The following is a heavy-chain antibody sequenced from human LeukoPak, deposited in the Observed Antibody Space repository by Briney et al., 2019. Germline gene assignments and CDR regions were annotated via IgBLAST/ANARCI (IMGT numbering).Heavy chain of an antibody. D-gene: IGHD6-13*01. J-gene: IGHJ4*02. CDR2: ISGSGGST. Sequence: GGPLRLSCAASGFTFSSYAMSWVRQAPGKGLEWVSAISGSGGSTYYADSVKGRFTISRDNSKNTLYLQMNSLRAEDTAVYYCAKSLRIAAAVKPYYFDYWGQGTLVTVSS. V-gene: IGHV3-23*01. CDR3: AKSLRIAAAVKPYYFDY. CDR1: GFTFSSYA.